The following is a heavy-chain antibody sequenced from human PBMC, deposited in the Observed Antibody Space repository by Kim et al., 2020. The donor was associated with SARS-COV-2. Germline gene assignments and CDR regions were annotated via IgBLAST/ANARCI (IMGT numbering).Heavy chain of an antibody. CDR1: GGSISSSSYY. V-gene: IGHV4-39*01. J-gene: IGHJ4*02. D-gene: IGHD6-13*01. Sequence: SETLFLTCTVSGGSISSSSYYWGWIRQPPGKGLEWIGSIYYSGSTYYNPSLKSRVTISVDTSKNQFSLKLSSVTAADTAVYYCARPRGGSIAAAVDYWGQGTLVTVSS. CDR2: IYYSGST. CDR3: ARPRGGSIAAAVDY.